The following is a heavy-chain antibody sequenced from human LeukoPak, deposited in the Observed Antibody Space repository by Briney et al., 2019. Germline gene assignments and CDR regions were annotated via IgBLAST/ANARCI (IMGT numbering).Heavy chain of an antibody. CDR2: INHSGST. V-gene: IGHV4-34*01. J-gene: IGHJ4*02. CDR3: ARNSCPSGSCYDNRGYFDY. Sequence: SETLSLTCAVYGGSFSGYYWSWIRQPPGKGLEWIGEINHSGSTNYNPSLKSRITISVDTSKNQFSLKLSSVTAADTAVYYCARNSCPSGSCYDNRGYFDYWGQGTLVTVSS. CDR1: GGSFSGYY. D-gene: IGHD2-15*01.